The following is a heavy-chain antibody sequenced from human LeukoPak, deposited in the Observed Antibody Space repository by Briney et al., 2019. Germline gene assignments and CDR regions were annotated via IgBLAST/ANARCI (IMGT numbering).Heavy chain of an antibody. CDR3: AHRTTVTTPSYYFDY. Sequence: SGPTLVKPTQTLTLTCTFSGFSLSTSGVGVGWIRQPPGKALEWLALIYWDDDKRYSPSLKSRLTITKDTSKNQVVLTMTNMDPVDTATYYCAHRTTVTTPSYYFDYWSQGTLVTVSS. V-gene: IGHV2-5*02. CDR1: GFSLSTSGVG. CDR2: IYWDDDK. D-gene: IGHD4-17*01. J-gene: IGHJ4*02.